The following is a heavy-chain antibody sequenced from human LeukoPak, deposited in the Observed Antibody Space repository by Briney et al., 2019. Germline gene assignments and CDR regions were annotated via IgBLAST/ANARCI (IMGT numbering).Heavy chain of an antibody. D-gene: IGHD2-21*02. CDR2: ISYNGNT. J-gene: IGHJ2*01. CDR1: GGSISTYY. Sequence: SETLSLTCTVSGGSISTYYWSWIRQPPGKGLDWIGYISYNGNTNYNPSLKSRVTISVDTSKNQLSLKLNSVTAADTAVYYCAREGLPFHRYFDLWGRGTLVTVSS. V-gene: IGHV4-59*01. CDR3: AREGLPFHRYFDL.